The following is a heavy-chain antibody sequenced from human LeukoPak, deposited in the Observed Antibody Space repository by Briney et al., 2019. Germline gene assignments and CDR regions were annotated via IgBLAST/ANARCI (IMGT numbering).Heavy chain of an antibody. D-gene: IGHD1-7*01. Sequence: QTGGSLRLSCAASGFTFSNAWMSWVRQAPGKGLEWVGRIKSKTDGGTTDYAAPVKGRFTISRDDSKNTLYLQMNSLKTEDTAVYYCTTDPPLELELRTGWGQGTLVTVSS. V-gene: IGHV3-15*01. CDR1: GFTFSNAW. CDR2: IKSKTDGGTT. J-gene: IGHJ4*02. CDR3: TTDPPLELELRTG.